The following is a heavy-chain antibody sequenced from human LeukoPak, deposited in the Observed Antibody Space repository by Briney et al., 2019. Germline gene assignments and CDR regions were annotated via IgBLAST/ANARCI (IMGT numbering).Heavy chain of an antibody. CDR1: GDTFTSYD. Sequence: GASVKVSCKASGDTFTSYDINWVRQATGQGLEWMGWMNPNSGNTGYAQKFQGRVTMTRNTSISTAYMELSSLRSEDTAVYYCARARINSSSRSPYYYYGMDVWGQGTTVTVSS. CDR2: MNPNSGNT. D-gene: IGHD6-13*01. V-gene: IGHV1-8*01. J-gene: IGHJ6*02. CDR3: ARARINSSSRSPYYYYGMDV.